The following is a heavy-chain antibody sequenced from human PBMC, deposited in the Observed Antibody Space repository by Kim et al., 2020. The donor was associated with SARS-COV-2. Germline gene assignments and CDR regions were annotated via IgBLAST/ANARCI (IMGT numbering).Heavy chain of an antibody. CDR1: GFTFSSYS. CDR2: ISSSSSYI. J-gene: IGHJ4*02. Sequence: GGSLRLSCAASGFTFSSYSMNWVRQAPGKGLEWVSSISSSSSYIYYADSVKGRFTISRDNAKNSLYLQMNSLRAEDTAVYYCARDSGSYETYFDYWGQGTLVTVSS. CDR3: ARDSGSYETYFDY. D-gene: IGHD1-26*01. V-gene: IGHV3-21*01.